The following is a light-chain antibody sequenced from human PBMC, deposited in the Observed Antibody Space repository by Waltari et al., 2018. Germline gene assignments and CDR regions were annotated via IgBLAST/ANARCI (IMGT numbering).Light chain of an antibody. V-gene: IGKV2-28*01. J-gene: IGKJ4*01. CDR3: MQALQAPLT. CDR2: LGS. CDR1: RSLLHSNGYNY. Sequence: DIVMTQSPLSLPVTPGEPASISCRSSRSLLHSNGYNYLDWYLQKPGQSQQLLIYLGSNRASGVPDRFCGSGSGTDFTLKISRVEAEDVGVYYCMQALQAPLTFGGGTKVEIK.